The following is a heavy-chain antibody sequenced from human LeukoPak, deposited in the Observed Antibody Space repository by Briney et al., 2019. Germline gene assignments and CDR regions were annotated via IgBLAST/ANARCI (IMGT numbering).Heavy chain of an antibody. Sequence: ESGPGLVKPSETLSLTCTVSGGSISGNNYYWGWIRQPPGKGLEWIGSIYYSGNTYYNPSLKSRVIMSVDTSKNQFSLKLSSVTAADTAVYYCASRRRYCSGVTCTEHLDYWGQGTLVTVSS. V-gene: IGHV4-39*01. CDR3: ASRRRYCSGVTCTEHLDY. J-gene: IGHJ4*02. CDR1: GGSISGNNYY. CDR2: IYYSGNT. D-gene: IGHD2-15*01.